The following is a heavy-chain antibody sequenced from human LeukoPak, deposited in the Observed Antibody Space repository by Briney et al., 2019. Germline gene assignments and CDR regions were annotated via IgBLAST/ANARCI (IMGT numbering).Heavy chain of an antibody. Sequence: KTSETLSLTCPVYGGSFSGYYWSWIRQPPGKGLEWIGEINHSGSTNYNPSLKSRVTISVDTSKNQFSLKLSSVTAADTAVCYCAIDAFDIWGQGTMVTVSS. CDR2: INHSGST. CDR1: GGSFSGYY. J-gene: IGHJ3*02. V-gene: IGHV4-34*01. CDR3: AIDAFDI.